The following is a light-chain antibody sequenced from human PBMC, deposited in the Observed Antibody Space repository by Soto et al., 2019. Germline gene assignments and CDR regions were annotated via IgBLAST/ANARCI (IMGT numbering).Light chain of an antibody. CDR1: QSISSY. CDR2: AAS. CDR3: QQSYSTPT. J-gene: IGKJ5*01. Sequence: DIQMTQSPSTLSASVGDRVTVTWRGSQSISSYLNWYQQKPGKAPKLLIYAASSLQSGVPSRFSGSGSGTDFTLTISSLQPEDFATYYCQQSYSTPTFGQGTRLEI. V-gene: IGKV1-39*01.